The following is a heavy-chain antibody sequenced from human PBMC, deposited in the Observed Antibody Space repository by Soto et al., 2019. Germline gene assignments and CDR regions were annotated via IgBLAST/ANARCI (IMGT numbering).Heavy chain of an antibody. CDR1: GYTSTSYG. CDR2: ISVYNGNT. J-gene: IGHJ3*02. CDR3: ARDLRSDAFDI. V-gene: IGHV1-18*01. D-gene: IGHD5-12*01. Sequence: GASVKVSCKASGYTSTSYGISWVRQAPGQGLEWKGWISVYNGNTNYAQKLQGRVTMTTDTSTSTAYMELRSLSFYDTAVYYCARDLRSDAFDIWGQGTMVTVSS.